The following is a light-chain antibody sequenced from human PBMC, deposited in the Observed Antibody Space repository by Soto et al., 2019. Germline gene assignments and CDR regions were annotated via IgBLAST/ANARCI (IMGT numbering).Light chain of an antibody. CDR2: GAS. V-gene: IGKV3-15*01. Sequence: EIVMTQSPATLSVSPGERATLSCRASQSVSSNLAWYQQKPGQAPRLLIYGASTRATGIPARFSGSGSGTEFTLTISSLQSEDFAVYYRQPYNNWPPLTFGGGTKVEIK. CDR1: QSVSSN. J-gene: IGKJ4*01. CDR3: QPYNNWPPLT.